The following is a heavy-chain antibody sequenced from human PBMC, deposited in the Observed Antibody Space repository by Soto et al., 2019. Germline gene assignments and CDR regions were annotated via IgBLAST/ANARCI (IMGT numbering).Heavy chain of an antibody. D-gene: IGHD3-16*02. J-gene: IGHJ4*02. CDR1: GFTFGDFY. V-gene: IGHV3-11*01. Sequence: QAQLVESGGDLVQPGGSLRLSCAASGFTFGDFYMTWIRLAPGRGLEWSSYISKTSSTIYYADSVKGRFSISRDNAENSLYPQIDSLRPEDTAVYYCARTTWNCRWGVINLWGRGTLVIVSS. CDR2: ISKTSSTI. CDR3: ARTTWNCRWGVINL.